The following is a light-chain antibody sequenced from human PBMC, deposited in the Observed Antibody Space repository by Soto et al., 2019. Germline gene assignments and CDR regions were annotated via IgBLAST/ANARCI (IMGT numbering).Light chain of an antibody. CDR1: QSRLHSNGNNY. V-gene: IGKV2-28*01. CDR3: MQALQTPIT. J-gene: IGKJ5*01. CDR2: LGS. Sequence: EIVMMQSPLSLPVTPAEPASISCRSSQSRLHSNGNNYLDWYLQKPGQSPQLLIYLGSNRASGVPDRFSGSGSGTDITLKISRVEAEDVGFYYCMQALQTPITFGQGTRLEIK.